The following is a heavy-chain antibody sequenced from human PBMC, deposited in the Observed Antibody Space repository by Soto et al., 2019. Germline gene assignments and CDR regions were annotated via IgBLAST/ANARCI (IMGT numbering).Heavy chain of an antibody. CDR3: ATGDSSDYLAISDL. CDR2: INPHSGDT. J-gene: IGHJ5*02. Sequence: QVHLVQSGAEVKKPGASVKVSCKASGYTFTDYYIHWVRQAPGQGLEWMGWINPHSGDTNYAQKFQGRVTMTKDTSIRTAYMDLSRLRSDDTAVYYCATGDSSDYLAISDLWGQGTLVTVSS. CDR1: GYTFTDYY. D-gene: IGHD6-25*01. V-gene: IGHV1-2*02.